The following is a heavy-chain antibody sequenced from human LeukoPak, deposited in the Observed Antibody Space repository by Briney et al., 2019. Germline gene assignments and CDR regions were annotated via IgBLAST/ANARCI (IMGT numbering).Heavy chain of an antibody. V-gene: IGHV3-11*01. Sequence: GGSLRLSCAASGFTFNNAWMSWVRQAPGKGLEWVSYISSSGSTIYYADSVKGRFTISRDNAKNSLYLQMNSLRAEDTAVYYCARDLSHCSGGSCYSRYGMDVWGQGTTVTVSS. D-gene: IGHD2-15*01. CDR3: ARDLSHCSGGSCYSRYGMDV. CDR2: ISSSGSTI. J-gene: IGHJ6*02. CDR1: GFTFNNAW.